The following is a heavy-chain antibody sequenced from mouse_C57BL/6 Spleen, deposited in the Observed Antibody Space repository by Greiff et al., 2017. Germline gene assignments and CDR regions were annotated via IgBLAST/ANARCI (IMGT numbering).Heavy chain of an antibody. CDR2: ISYDGSN. D-gene: IGHD2-4*01. Sequence: EVKLQESGPGLVKPSQSLSLTCSVTGYSITSGYYWNWIRQFPGNKLEWMGYISYDGSNNYNPSLKNRISITRDTSKNQFFLKLNSVTTEDTATYYCARAPYDYDHWYFDVWGTGTTVTVSS. V-gene: IGHV3-6*01. CDR1: GYSITSGYY. J-gene: IGHJ1*03. CDR3: ARAPYDYDHWYFDV.